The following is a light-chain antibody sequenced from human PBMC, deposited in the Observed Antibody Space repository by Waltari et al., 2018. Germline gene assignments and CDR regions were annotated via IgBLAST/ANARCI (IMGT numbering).Light chain of an antibody. CDR1: RSELGGYDV. CDR3: SSYTTSSVI. J-gene: IGLJ2*01. Sequence: QSAMTQPAPVSGSPGQSITISCPGTRSELGGYDVLSWFQQHPGKAPQLMIYDVTKRPSGVSNRFSGSKSGNTASLTISGLQAEDEANYYCSSYTTSSVIFGGGTKLTVL. CDR2: DVT. V-gene: IGLV2-14*03.